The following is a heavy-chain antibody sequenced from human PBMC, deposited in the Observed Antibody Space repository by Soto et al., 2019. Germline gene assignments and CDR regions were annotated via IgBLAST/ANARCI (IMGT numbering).Heavy chain of an antibody. J-gene: IGHJ5*02. CDR2: IGGSGGST. V-gene: IGHV3-23*01. CDR1: GFIFSNYA. Sequence: PGESLKISCAASGFIFSNYAMSWVRQAPGKGLEWVSAIGGSGGSTYYADSVKGRFTISRDNSKNTLFLQMNSLRAEDTAVYYCAITSRDYYDSSGYPWGQGTQVTV. D-gene: IGHD3-22*01. CDR3: AITSRDYYDSSGYP.